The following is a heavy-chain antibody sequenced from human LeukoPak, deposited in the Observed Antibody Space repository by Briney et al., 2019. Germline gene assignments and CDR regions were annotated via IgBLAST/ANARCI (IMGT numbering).Heavy chain of an antibody. CDR3: ARDRSGSGWFPADY. D-gene: IGHD6-19*01. Sequence: PSETLSLTCTVSGGSISSYYWSWIRQPPGKGLEWIGYIYYSGSTNYNPSLKSRVTISVDTSKNQFSLKLSSVTAADTAVYYCARDRSGSGWFPADYWGQGTLVTVSS. V-gene: IGHV4-59*12. CDR2: IYYSGST. J-gene: IGHJ4*02. CDR1: GGSISSYY.